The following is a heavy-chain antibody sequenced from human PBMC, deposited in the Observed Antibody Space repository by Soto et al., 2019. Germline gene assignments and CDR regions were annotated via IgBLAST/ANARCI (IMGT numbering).Heavy chain of an antibody. Sequence: GESLKISCKGSGYSFTSYWIGWVRQMPGKGLEWMGIIYPGDSDTRYSPSFQGQVTISADKSISTAYLQWSSLKASDTAMYYCARPRGRDLITMIVVGAFDIWGQGTMVTVSS. D-gene: IGHD3-22*01. CDR3: ARPRGRDLITMIVVGAFDI. CDR2: IYPGDSDT. V-gene: IGHV5-51*01. J-gene: IGHJ3*02. CDR1: GYSFTSYW.